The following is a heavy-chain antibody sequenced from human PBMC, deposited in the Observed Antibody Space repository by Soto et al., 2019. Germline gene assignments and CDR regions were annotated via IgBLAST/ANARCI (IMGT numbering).Heavy chain of an antibody. CDR2: IYYSGST. CDR3: ARLSWDDYGDYGDYYYMDV. J-gene: IGHJ6*03. Sequence: SETLSLTCTVSGGSISSYYWSWVRQPPGKGLEWIGYIYYSGSTNYNPSLKSRVTISVDTSKNQFSLKLSSVTAADTAVYYCARLSWDDYGDYGDYYYMDVWGKGTTVTVSS. V-gene: IGHV4-59*08. CDR1: GGSISSYY. D-gene: IGHD4-17*01.